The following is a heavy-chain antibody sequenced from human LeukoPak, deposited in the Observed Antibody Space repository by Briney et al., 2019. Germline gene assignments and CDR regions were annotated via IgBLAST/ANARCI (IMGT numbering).Heavy chain of an antibody. Sequence: ASVKVSCKASGGTFSSYAISWVRQAPGQGLEWMGRIIPILGIANYAQKLQGRVTITADKSTSTAYMELSSLRSEDTAVYYCARALGQQPANWFDPWGQGTLVTVSS. D-gene: IGHD6-13*01. CDR3: ARALGQQPANWFDP. CDR1: GGTFSSYA. J-gene: IGHJ5*02. V-gene: IGHV1-69*04. CDR2: IIPILGIA.